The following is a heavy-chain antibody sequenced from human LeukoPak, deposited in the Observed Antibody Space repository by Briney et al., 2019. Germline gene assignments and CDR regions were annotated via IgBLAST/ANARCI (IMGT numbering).Heavy chain of an antibody. CDR1: GYTFADRY. CDR2: INPNTGGT. Sequence: ASVKVSCKASGYTFADRYIHWVRQAPGQGFEWMGWINPNTGGTDYAQKFQVRIALTSYTSISTVYMELNRLESDDTALYYCARDLATIDGIAWYYFENWGQGTLVTVS. V-gene: IGHV1-2*02. CDR3: ARDLATIDGIAWYYFEN. J-gene: IGHJ4*02. D-gene: IGHD5-12*01.